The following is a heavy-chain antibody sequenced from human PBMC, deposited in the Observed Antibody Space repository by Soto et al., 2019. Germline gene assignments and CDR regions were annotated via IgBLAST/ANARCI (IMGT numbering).Heavy chain of an antibody. V-gene: IGHV4-34*02. CDR3: ARGHIVSSNFYFMEV. CDR2: KEHGGST. D-gene: IGHD3-16*02. CDR1: GGAFSGYY. Sequence: QVQLQQWGAGMLKPSETLSLTCAVYGGAFSGYYWTWVRQTPGKGLEWIGEKEHGGSTTYNPSLQCRFSRSLDLVRKQVSLQLASVTAADSATYYCARGHIVSSNFYFMEVWGKGTTVTVSS. J-gene: IGHJ6*03.